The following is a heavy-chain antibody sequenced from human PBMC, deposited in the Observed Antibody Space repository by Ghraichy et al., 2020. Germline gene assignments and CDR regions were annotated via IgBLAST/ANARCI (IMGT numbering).Heavy chain of an antibody. Sequence: LSLTCAASGFNLRSHAMHWVRQAPGKGLEWVAVTSFDERNKYYADSVKGRFTISRDNAKNSMDLQMNSLRTEDTAIYYCARDRFSSNRPDAFDNWGQGTMVTVSS. J-gene: IGHJ3*02. D-gene: IGHD6-13*01. CDR2: TSFDERNK. CDR1: GFNLRSHA. V-gene: IGHV3-30*07. CDR3: ARDRFSSNRPDAFDN.